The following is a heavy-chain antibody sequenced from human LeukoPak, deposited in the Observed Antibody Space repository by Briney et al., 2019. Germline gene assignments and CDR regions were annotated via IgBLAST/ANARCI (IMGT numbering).Heavy chain of an antibody. V-gene: IGHV3-23*01. Sequence: GGSLRLSCAASGYTFSSHGMNWVRQAPGKGLEWVSAVSSDGINTYYTDSLKGRFTISRDNSKNTVFLQMHSLTAEDTAVYYCAKPFGFLEWLYGGYFDSWGQGTLVTVSS. CDR3: AKPFGFLEWLYGGYFDS. CDR2: VSSDGINT. CDR1: GYTFSSHG. J-gene: IGHJ4*02. D-gene: IGHD3-3*01.